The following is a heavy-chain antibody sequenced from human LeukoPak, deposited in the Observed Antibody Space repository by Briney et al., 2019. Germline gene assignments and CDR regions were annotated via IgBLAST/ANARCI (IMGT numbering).Heavy chain of an antibody. J-gene: IGHJ4*02. CDR3: ARGRMGSGWYWVI. D-gene: IGHD6-19*01. V-gene: IGHV1-8*01. CDR1: GYTFTSYD. CDR2: MNPNSGNT. Sequence: WASAKVSCKASGYTFTSYDINWVRQATGQGLEWMGWMNPNSGNTGYAQKFQGRVTMTRNTSISTAYMELSSLRSEDTAVYYCARGRMGSGWYWVIWGQGTLVTVSS.